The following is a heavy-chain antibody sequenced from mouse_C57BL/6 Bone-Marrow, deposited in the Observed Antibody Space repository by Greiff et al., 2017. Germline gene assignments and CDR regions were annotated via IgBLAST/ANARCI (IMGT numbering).Heavy chain of an antibody. CDR2: IYPRSGNT. CDR3: ARRGDLLWYPWFAY. D-gene: IGHD2-1*01. Sequence: QVHVKQSGAELARPGASVKLSCKASGYTFTSYGISWVQQRTGQGLEWIGEIYPRSGNTYYHEKFKGKATLTADKSSSTAYMELRSRTSEDSAVYFCARRGDLLWYPWFAYWGQGTLVTVSA. J-gene: IGHJ3*01. CDR1: GYTFTSYG. V-gene: IGHV1-81*01.